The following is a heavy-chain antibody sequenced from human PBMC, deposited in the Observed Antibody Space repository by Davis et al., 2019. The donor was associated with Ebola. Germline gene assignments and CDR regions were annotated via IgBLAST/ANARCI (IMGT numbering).Heavy chain of an antibody. CDR1: GFTFSSFE. V-gene: IGHV3-48*03. CDR2: ISGSGSTI. CDR3: ARESVNIVAS. Sequence: GESLKISCAASGFTFSSFEMTWVRQAPGKGLEWVSYISGSGSTIFYADSVKGRFTISRDNAKNSLYLQMNSLRAEDTAVYYCARESVNIVASWGQGTLVTVSS. D-gene: IGHD5-12*01. J-gene: IGHJ4*02.